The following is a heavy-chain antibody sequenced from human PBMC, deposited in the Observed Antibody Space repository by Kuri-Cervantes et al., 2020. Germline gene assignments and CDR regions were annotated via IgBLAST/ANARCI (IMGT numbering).Heavy chain of an antibody. D-gene: IGHD2-2*01. CDR2: ISFDGSNK. CDR3: ARDPIDQLLSSKDWYLDL. Sequence: GGSLRLSCAASGFTLSNHAMNWVRQAAGKGLEWVALISFDGSNKYYADSVKGRFTISRDNSKNTLYLQMNSLRAEDTAVYYCARDPIDQLLSSKDWYLDLWGRGTLVTVSS. CDR1: GFTLSNHA. V-gene: IGHV3-30-3*01. J-gene: IGHJ2*01.